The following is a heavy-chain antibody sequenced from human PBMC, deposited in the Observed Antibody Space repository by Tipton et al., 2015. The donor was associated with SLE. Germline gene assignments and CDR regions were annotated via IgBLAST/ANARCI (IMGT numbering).Heavy chain of an antibody. D-gene: IGHD3-10*01. CDR1: GFTFSDYS. Sequence: SLRLSCAASGFTFSDYSMPWIRQAPGKGLEWLSYISSGGGSIYYADSVKGRFTISRDNAKSSLFLQMNSLRAEDAAVYYCARDLYPYGMEVWGQGTTVTVSS. J-gene: IGHJ6*02. V-gene: IGHV3-11*01. CDR3: ARDLYPYGMEV. CDR2: ISSGGGSI.